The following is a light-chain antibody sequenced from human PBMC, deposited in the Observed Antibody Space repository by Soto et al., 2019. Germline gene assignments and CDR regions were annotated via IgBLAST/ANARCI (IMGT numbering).Light chain of an antibody. Sequence: ELVLTQSPGTLSLSPGERATLSCRASQSVSSYLAWYQQKPGQAPRLLIYDASNRATGIPARFSGSGSGTDFTLTISSLEPEDFAVYYCQQRSNWPRSLTFGGGTKVDIK. CDR1: QSVSSY. CDR3: QQRSNWPRSLT. J-gene: IGKJ4*01. V-gene: IGKV3-11*01. CDR2: DAS.